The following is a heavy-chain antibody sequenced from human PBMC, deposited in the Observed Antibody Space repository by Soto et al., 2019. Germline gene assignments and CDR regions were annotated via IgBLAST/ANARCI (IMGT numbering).Heavy chain of an antibody. CDR1: GLTFSSYA. CDR3: AKGGGIAAAGTIVLYYYYGMDV. J-gene: IGHJ6*02. Sequence: GGSLRLSCAASGLTFSSYAMSWVRQAPGKGLEWVSAISVSGGSTYYADSVKGRFTISRDNSKNTLYLQMNSLRAEDTAVYYCAKGGGIAAAGTIVLYYYYGMDVWGQGTTVTVS. CDR2: ISVSGGST. V-gene: IGHV3-23*01. D-gene: IGHD6-13*01.